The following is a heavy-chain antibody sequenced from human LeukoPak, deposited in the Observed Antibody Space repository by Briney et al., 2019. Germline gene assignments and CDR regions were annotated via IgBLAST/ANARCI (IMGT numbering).Heavy chain of an antibody. CDR1: GGSFSGYY. D-gene: IGHD6-19*01. V-gene: IGHV4-34*01. J-gene: IGHJ5*02. CDR2: INHSGST. Sequence: PSETLSLTCAVYGGSFSGYYWSWIRQPPGKGLEWIGEINHSGSTSYNPSLKSRVTISVDTSKNQFSLKLSSVTAADTAVYYCARGVSSGWYKRYWFDPWGQGTLVTVSS. CDR3: ARGVSSGWYKRYWFDP.